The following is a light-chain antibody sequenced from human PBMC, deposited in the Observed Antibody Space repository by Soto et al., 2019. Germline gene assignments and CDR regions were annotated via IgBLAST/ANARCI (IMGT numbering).Light chain of an antibody. CDR3: QQRSNWPPEGT. V-gene: IGKV3-11*01. J-gene: IGKJ1*01. Sequence: EIVLTQSPATLSLSPGERATLSCRASQSVSSYLAWYQQKPGQAPRLLIYDASNRATGIPARFSGSGSGTDFTLTISSLEPEDFAVYYCQQRSNWPPEGTFGRGTKVEIK. CDR1: QSVSSY. CDR2: DAS.